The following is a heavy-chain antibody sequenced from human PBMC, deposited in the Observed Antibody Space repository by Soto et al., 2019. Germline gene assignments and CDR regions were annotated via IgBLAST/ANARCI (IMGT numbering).Heavy chain of an antibody. V-gene: IGHV1-69*01. D-gene: IGHD6-19*01. CDR2: IIPIFGTA. Sequence: QAHKQGLEWMGGIIPIFGTANYAQKFQGRVTITADESTSTAYMELSSLKSEDKAVYYCGVTVAGTDYLGQGTLVTVSS. CDR3: GVTVAGTDY. J-gene: IGHJ4*02.